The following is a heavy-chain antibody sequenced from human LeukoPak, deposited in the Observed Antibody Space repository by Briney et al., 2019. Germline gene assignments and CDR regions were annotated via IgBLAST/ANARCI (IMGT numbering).Heavy chain of an antibody. CDR2: ISSSSSTI. CDR3: ARDTYGDYSFDY. V-gene: IGHV3-48*01. CDR1: GFTFTTYS. Sequence: GGSLTLSCAASGFTFTTYSINWVRQAPGKGLAWVSYISSSSSTIYYADSVKGRFTISRDNAKNSLYLQMSSLRAEDTAVYYCARDTYGDYSFDYWGQGTLVTVSS. D-gene: IGHD4-17*01. J-gene: IGHJ4*02.